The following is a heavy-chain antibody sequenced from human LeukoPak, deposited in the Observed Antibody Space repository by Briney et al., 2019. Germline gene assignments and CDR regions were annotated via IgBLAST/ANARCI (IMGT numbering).Heavy chain of an antibody. Sequence: GGSLRLSCAASGFIFSKFAMHWLRQAPGRGLESVSGISYNGAGTYYANSVKGRFTISRDNSKKTLYLQVGSLRVEDMGVYYCARGHFWSGYTYQDYFYYMDVWGKGTAVTVSS. CDR1: GFIFSKFA. CDR2: ISYNGAGT. V-gene: IGHV3-64*01. D-gene: IGHD3-3*02. CDR3: ARGHFWSGYTYQDYFYYMDV. J-gene: IGHJ6*03.